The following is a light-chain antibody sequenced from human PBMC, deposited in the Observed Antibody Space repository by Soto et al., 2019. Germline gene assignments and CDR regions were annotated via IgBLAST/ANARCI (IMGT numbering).Light chain of an antibody. CDR3: QQRSNWPPRGT. CDR1: QSVSSY. J-gene: IGKJ2*02. V-gene: IGKV3-11*01. Sequence: EIVLTQSPATRSLSPGERATLSCRASQSVSSYLAWYQQKPGQAPRLLIYDASNRATGIPARFSGSGSGTDFTLTISSLEPEDFAVYYCQQRSNWPPRGTFGQGTKLEIK. CDR2: DAS.